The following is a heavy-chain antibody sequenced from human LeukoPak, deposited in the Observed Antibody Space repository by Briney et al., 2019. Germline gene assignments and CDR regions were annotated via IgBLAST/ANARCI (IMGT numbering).Heavy chain of an antibody. J-gene: IGHJ6*03. V-gene: IGHV3-74*01. CDR3: AKVMKGSERLTMVRGVIIKTAGLYYMDV. CDR2: INSDESGT. D-gene: IGHD3-10*01. CDR1: GFTFSTYW. Sequence: PGESLRLSCAASGFTFSTYWMHWVRQTPGKGLVLVSRINSDESGTSYADSVKGRFTISRDNAKNTLYLQMNSLRAEDTAVYYCAKVMKGSERLTMVRGVIIKTAGLYYMDVWGKGTTVTVSS.